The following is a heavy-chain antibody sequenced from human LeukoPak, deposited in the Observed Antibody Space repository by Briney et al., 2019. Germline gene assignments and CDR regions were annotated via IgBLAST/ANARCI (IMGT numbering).Heavy chain of an antibody. CDR2: ISGSGGST. Sequence: GGSLRLSCAASGFTFSSYAMSWVRQAPGEGLEWVSAISGSGGSTYYADSVKGRFTISRDNSKNTLYLQMNSLRAEDTAVYYCAKVEDYYDSSGYYYWGQGTLVTVSS. CDR1: GFTFSSYA. J-gene: IGHJ4*02. CDR3: AKVEDYYDSSGYYY. V-gene: IGHV3-23*01. D-gene: IGHD3-22*01.